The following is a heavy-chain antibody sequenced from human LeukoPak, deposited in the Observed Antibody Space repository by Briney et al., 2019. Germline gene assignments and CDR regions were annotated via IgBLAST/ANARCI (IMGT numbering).Heavy chain of an antibody. V-gene: IGHV4-4*02. Sequence: PSETLSLTCTVSGDSINSLDLWSWVRQPPGKGLEWIGEMYLSGTTHSNPSVKSRITISIDKSKNQFFLNLSSVTAADTAVYYCAGLVGRYSSGLYYYYFDYWGQGTLVTVSS. CDR1: GDSINSLDL. CDR3: AGLVGRYSSGLYYYYFDY. CDR2: MYLSGTT. J-gene: IGHJ4*02. D-gene: IGHD3-22*01.